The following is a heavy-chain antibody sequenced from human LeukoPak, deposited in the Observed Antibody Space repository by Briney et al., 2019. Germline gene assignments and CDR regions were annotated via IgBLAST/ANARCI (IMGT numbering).Heavy chain of an antibody. CDR2: ISWDGGST. D-gene: IGHD6-13*01. Sequence: PGGSLRLSCAASGFTFDDYAMHWVRQAPGKGLEWVSLISWDGGSTYYADSVKGRFTISRDNSKNSLYLQMNSLRAEDTALYYCARAPAAGTDYYYYMDVWGKGTTVTVSS. J-gene: IGHJ6*03. V-gene: IGHV3-43D*03. CDR3: ARAPAAGTDYYYYMDV. CDR1: GFTFDDYA.